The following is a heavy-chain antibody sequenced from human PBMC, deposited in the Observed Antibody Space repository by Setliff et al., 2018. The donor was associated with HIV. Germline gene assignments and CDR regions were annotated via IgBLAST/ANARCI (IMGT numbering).Heavy chain of an antibody. CDR2: IYYSGRT. V-gene: IGHV4-39*01. Sequence: PSETLSLTCTVSGGSISSSSYYWGWIRQPPGKGLEWIGSIYYSGRTYYNPSLKSRVTISVDTSKNQFSLKLSSVTAADTAVYYCARWHPPYGFWEEDYWGQGTLVTVSS. CDR1: GGSISSSSYY. J-gene: IGHJ4*02. CDR3: ARWHPPYGFWEEDY. D-gene: IGHD3-10*01.